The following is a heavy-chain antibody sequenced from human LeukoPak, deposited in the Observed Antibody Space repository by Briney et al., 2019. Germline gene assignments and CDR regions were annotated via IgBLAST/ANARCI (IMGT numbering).Heavy chain of an antibody. CDR2: IYYSGST. CDR3: ARREVDTAMDHFDY. V-gene: IGHV4-59*01. CDR1: GGSISSYY. D-gene: IGHD5-18*01. J-gene: IGHJ4*02. Sequence: MPSETLSLTCAVSGGSISSYYWSWIRQPPGKGLEWIGYIYYSGSTNYNPSLKSRVTISVDTSKNQFSLKLSSVTAADTAVYYCARREVDTAMDHFDYWGQGTLVTVSS.